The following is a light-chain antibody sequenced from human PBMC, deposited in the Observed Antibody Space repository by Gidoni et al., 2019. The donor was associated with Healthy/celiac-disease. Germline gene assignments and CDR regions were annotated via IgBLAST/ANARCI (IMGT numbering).Light chain of an antibody. CDR3: QQSYSTPLT. CDR2: AAS. Sequence: DIQMTQFPSSLSASVGDRVTITCRASQSISSYLNWYQQKPGKAPKLLIYAASSLQSGVPSRFRGSGSGTDFTLPISSLQPGDFATYYCQQSYSTPLTFXGXTKVEIK. V-gene: IGKV1-39*01. CDR1: QSISSY. J-gene: IGKJ4*01.